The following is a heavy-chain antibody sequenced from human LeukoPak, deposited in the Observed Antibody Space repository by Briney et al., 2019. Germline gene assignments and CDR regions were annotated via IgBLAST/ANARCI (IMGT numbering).Heavy chain of an antibody. V-gene: IGHV3-23*01. Sequence: GGSLRLSCAASGFTFSSYAMSWVPQAPGKGLEGVSAISGSGGSTYYADSVKGRFTISRDNSKNTLYLQMNSLRAEATAVYYCAKEHICSSTNCNRPEFDPWGQGKLVTVSS. D-gene: IGHD2-2*02. J-gene: IGHJ5*02. CDR2: ISGSGGST. CDR1: GFTFSSYA. CDR3: AKEHICSSTNCNRPEFDP.